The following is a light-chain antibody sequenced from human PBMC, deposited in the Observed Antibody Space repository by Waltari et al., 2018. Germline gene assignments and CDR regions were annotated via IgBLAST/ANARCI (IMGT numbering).Light chain of an antibody. Sequence: EFVLTQSPGTLSLSPGERATLSCRASQSVSRALAWYQQKPGQAPRLLIYGASNRATGSPERVRGSGAGTDFSLTISRLDPEDVAVYFGQHYVRLPATFGQGTKVEIK. CDR2: GAS. CDR3: QHYVRLPAT. V-gene: IGKV3-20*01. CDR1: QSVSRA. J-gene: IGKJ1*01.